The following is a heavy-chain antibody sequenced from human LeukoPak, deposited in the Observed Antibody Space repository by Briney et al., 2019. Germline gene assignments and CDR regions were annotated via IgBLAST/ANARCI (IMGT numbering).Heavy chain of an antibody. CDR3: ATVSYSGSYNFDY. V-gene: IGHV1-18*01. CDR2: VSAYKGYT. J-gene: IGHJ4*02. Sequence: ASVKVSCKTSGYVFNSFGITWLRQAPGQGLEWMGWVSAYKGYTSHAQKFQDRVIMTTDTSTTTAYMELRNLKSDDTAVYYCATVSYSGSYNFDYWGQGTLVTVSS. CDR1: GYVFNSFG. D-gene: IGHD1-26*01.